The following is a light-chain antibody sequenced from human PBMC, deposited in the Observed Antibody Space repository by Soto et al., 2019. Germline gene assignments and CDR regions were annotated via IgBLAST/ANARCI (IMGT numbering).Light chain of an antibody. J-gene: IGKJ1*01. Sequence: EIVLTQSPGTLSLSPGERATLSCRASQSVSSFLAWYQQKPGQAPRLLIYGASSRATGIPDRFSGSGSGTDFTLTISGLEPEDFAVYYCQQYGNSRGTFGQGTKVDI. CDR2: GAS. CDR1: QSVSSF. V-gene: IGKV3-20*01. CDR3: QQYGNSRGT.